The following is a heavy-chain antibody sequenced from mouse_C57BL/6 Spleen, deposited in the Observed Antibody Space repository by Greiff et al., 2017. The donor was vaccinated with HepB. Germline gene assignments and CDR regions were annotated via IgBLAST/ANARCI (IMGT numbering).Heavy chain of an antibody. D-gene: IGHD2-2*01. Sequence: QVQLQQPGAELVKPGASVKMSCKASGYTFTSYWITWVKQRPGQGLEWIGDIYPGSGSTNYNEKFKSKATLTVDTSSSTAYRQLSSLTSEDSAVYYCARRMVTTRGLYFCYWGQGTTLTVSS. V-gene: IGHV1-55*01. J-gene: IGHJ2*01. CDR1: GYTFTSYW. CDR3: ARRMVTTRGLYFCY. CDR2: IYPGSGST.